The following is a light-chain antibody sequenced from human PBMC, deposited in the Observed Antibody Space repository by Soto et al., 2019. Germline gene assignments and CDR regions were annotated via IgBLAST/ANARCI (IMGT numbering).Light chain of an antibody. CDR3: QQYKNWPPIT. J-gene: IGKJ4*01. Sequence: ETVMTQSPATLSVSLGERATLSCRASQSVSSRLAWYQQKPGQGPRLLIYDASTRATGIPARFSGSGSGTDFTLTISGLQSEDSAVYFCQQYKNWPPITFGGGTKVEIK. V-gene: IGKV3-15*01. CDR1: QSVSSR. CDR2: DAS.